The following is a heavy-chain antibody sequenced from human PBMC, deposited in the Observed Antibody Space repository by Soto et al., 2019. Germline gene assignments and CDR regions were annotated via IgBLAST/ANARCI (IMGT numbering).Heavy chain of an antibody. D-gene: IGHD3-9*01. CDR3: ARIAELAGLRYFETELGAFDI. CDR2: IYTSGST. V-gene: IGHV4-4*07. J-gene: IGHJ3*02. CDR1: GGSISSYY. Sequence: QVQLQESGPGLVKPSETLSLTCTVSGGSISSYYWSWIRQPAGKGLEWIGRIYTSGSTNYNPSLKSRVTMSVDTSKNQFSLKLSSVTAADTAVYYCARIAELAGLRYFETELGAFDIWGQGTMVTVSS.